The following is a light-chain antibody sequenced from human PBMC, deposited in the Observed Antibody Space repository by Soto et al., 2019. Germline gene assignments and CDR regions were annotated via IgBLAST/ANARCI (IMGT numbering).Light chain of an antibody. Sequence: QSPSTLSLSPGQRATLSCRPSQSVSSSHLAGYHQRPGQAPRLLICGASSGATGIQDRFSGSGSGTDFTLTISRLEPEHFAVYYCQQYGPPRAFGHGTK. J-gene: IGKJ1*01. V-gene: IGKV3-20*01. CDR3: QQYGPPRA. CDR1: QSVSSSH. CDR2: GAS.